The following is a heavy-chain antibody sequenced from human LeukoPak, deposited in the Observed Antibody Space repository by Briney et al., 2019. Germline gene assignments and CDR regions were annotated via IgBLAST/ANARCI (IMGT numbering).Heavy chain of an antibody. D-gene: IGHD2/OR15-2a*01. V-gene: IGHV3-49*04. Sequence: GGSLRLSCTASGFTFGDYAMSWVRQAPGKGLEWVGFIRSKAYGGTTEYAASVKGRFTISRDDSKSIAYLQMNSLKTEDTAVYYCTRGSTSYYYYYMDVWGKGTTVTVSS. CDR1: GFTFGDYA. CDR3: TRGSTSYYYYYMDV. J-gene: IGHJ6*03. CDR2: IRSKAYGGTT.